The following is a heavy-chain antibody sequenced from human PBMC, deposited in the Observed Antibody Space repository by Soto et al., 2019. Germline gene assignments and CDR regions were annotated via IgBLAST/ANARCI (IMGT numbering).Heavy chain of an antibody. D-gene: IGHD4-17*01. CDR3: AKRTTVMPYYYYGMDV. CDR1: GGTFSSYA. CDR2: IIPIFGTA. Sequence: ASVKVSCKASGGTFSSYAISWVRQAPGQGREWMGGIIPIFGTANYAQKFQGRVTITADESTSTAYMELSSLRSEDTAVYYCAKRTTVMPYYYYGMDVWGQGXTVTVSS. J-gene: IGHJ6*02. V-gene: IGHV1-69*13.